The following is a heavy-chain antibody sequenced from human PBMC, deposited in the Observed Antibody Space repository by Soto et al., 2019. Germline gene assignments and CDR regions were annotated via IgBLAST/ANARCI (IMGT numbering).Heavy chain of an antibody. Sequence: GGSLRLSCAASGFTFSSYGMHWVRQAPGKGLEWVAVISYDGSNKYYADSVKGRFTISRDNSKNTLYLQMNSLRAEDTAVYYCAKGWGYSGSYGFDYWGQGTLVTVSS. CDR2: ISYDGSNK. CDR1: GFTFSSYG. J-gene: IGHJ4*02. CDR3: AKGWGYSGSYGFDY. D-gene: IGHD1-26*01. V-gene: IGHV3-30*18.